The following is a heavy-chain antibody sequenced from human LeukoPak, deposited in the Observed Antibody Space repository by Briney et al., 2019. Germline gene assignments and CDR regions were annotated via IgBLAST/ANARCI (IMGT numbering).Heavy chain of an antibody. D-gene: IGHD3-10*01. CDR3: ARVATMVRGSNGMDV. CDR2: IYYSGST. J-gene: IGHJ6*04. CDR1: GGSISNYH. Sequence: PSETLSLTCTVSGGSISNYHWTWIRQPPGKGLEWIGYIYYSGSTNYNPSLRSRATISVDTSKKQFSLNLSSVTAADAALYCCARVATMVRGSNGMDVWGKGTTVTVSS. V-gene: IGHV4-59*01.